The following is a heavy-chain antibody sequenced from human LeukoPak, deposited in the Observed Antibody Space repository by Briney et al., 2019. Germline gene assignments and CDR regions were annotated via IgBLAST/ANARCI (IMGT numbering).Heavy chain of an antibody. CDR1: GYTLTELS. CDR3: ATGSSGPYYFDY. CDR2: VDPEDGET. D-gene: IGHD6-19*01. V-gene: IGHV1-24*01. Sequence: ASVKVPCKVSGYTLTELSMHWLRQAPGKGLEGMGGVDPEDGETNYSQKFQGRVTMTAGTYSNTAFMELRSLRSEDTAVYYCATGSSGPYYFDYWGQGTLVTVSS. J-gene: IGHJ4*02.